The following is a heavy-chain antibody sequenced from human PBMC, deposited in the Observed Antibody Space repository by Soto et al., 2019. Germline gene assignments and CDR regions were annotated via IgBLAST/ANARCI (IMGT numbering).Heavy chain of an antibody. CDR1: GFTFSSYG. CDR2: IWYDGSNK. J-gene: IGHJ6*02. CDR3: ARDRRSSSWYVYYYYGMDV. Sequence: QVQLVESGGGVVQPGRSLRLSCAASGFTFSSYGMHWVRQAPGKGLEWVAVIWYDGSNKYYADSVKSRFTISRDNPKNTLYLQMDSLRAEDTAVYYCARDRRSSSWYVYYYYGMDVWGQGTTVTVSS. V-gene: IGHV3-33*01. D-gene: IGHD6-13*01.